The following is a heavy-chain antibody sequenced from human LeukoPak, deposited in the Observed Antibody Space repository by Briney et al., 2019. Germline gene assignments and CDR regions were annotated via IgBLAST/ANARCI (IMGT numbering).Heavy chain of an antibody. Sequence: GRSLRLSCAASGFTFTTCSMNWVRQAPGKGLEWVSSISSTSSFIYYADSVKGRFTISRDNANNSLYLQMNSLRAEDTAVYYCARAPIMYSSGWFGDWGQGTLVTVSS. J-gene: IGHJ4*02. V-gene: IGHV3-21*01. CDR2: ISSTSSFI. CDR3: ARAPIMYSSGWFGD. D-gene: IGHD6-19*01. CDR1: GFTFTTCS.